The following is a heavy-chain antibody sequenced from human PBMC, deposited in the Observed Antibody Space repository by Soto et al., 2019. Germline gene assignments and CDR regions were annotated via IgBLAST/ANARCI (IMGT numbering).Heavy chain of an antibody. CDR2: ISSSSSTI. CDR3: ARDRDFGVVIPHFDY. J-gene: IGHJ4*02. D-gene: IGHD3-3*01. V-gene: IGHV3-48*01. CDR1: GFTFSSYS. Sequence: GGSLRLSCAASGFTFSSYSMNWVRQAPGKGLEWVSYISSSSSTIYYADSVKGRFTISRDNAKNSLYLQMNSLRAEDTAVYYCARDRDFGVVIPHFDYWGQGTLVTVSS.